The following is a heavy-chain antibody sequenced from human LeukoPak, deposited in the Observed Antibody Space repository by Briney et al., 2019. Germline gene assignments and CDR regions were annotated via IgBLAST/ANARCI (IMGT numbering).Heavy chain of an antibody. CDR1: GFTFNNAW. D-gene: IGHD2-15*01. Sequence: GSLRLSCAASGFTFNNAWMNWVRQAPGKGLEWVSSISSSSSYIYYADSVKGRFTISRDNAKNSLYLQMNSLRAEDTAVYYCARDRGLLIAFDYWGQGTLVTVSS. CDR2: ISSSSSYI. CDR3: ARDRGLLIAFDY. V-gene: IGHV3-21*01. J-gene: IGHJ4*02.